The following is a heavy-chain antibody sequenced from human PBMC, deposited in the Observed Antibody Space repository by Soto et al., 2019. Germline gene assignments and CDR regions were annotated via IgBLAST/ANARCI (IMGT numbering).Heavy chain of an antibody. V-gene: IGHV4-34*01. D-gene: IGHD6-6*01. J-gene: IGHJ4*02. Sequence: SETLSLTCAVYGGSFSGYYWSWIRQPPGKGLEWIGEINHSGSTNYNPSLKSRVTISVDTSKNQFSLKLSSVTAADTAVYYCARGAVYRSSRKVLDYWGQGTLVTVSS. CDR2: INHSGST. CDR1: GGSFSGYY. CDR3: ARGAVYRSSRKVLDY.